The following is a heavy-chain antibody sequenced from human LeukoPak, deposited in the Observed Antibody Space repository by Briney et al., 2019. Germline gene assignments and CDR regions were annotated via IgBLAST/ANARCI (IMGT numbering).Heavy chain of an antibody. Sequence: GGSLRLSCVVSGLTFSNCRMTWVRQAPGRGLEWVANIKEDGTETSYVGSVKGRFTISRDNAKNSLYLQMNSLRAEDTALYYCARDEFGPLAFWGRGTLVTVSS. D-gene: IGHD3/OR15-3a*01. CDR3: ARDEFGPLAF. CDR1: GLTFSNCR. J-gene: IGHJ4*02. V-gene: IGHV3-7*05. CDR2: IKEDGTET.